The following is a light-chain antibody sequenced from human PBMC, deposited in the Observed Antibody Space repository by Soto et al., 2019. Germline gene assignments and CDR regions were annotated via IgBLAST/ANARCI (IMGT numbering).Light chain of an antibody. CDR2: AAS. CDR1: QGISSY. Sequence: IQLTQSPSSLSASVGDRVTITCRASQGISSYLAWYQQKPGKAPNLLVYAASTLQSGVPSRFSGSGSGTDFTLTISSLQPEDFATYYCQQLYSYPYTFGQGTKLEIK. J-gene: IGKJ2*01. V-gene: IGKV1-9*01. CDR3: QQLYSYPYT.